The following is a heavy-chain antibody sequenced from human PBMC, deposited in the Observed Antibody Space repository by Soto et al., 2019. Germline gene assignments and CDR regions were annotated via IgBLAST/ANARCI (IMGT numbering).Heavy chain of an antibody. V-gene: IGHV3-23*01. CDR2: ISGSGGST. J-gene: IGHJ5*02. Sequence: PGGSLRLSCAASGFTFSSYAMSWVRQAPGKGLEWVSAISGSGGSTYYADSVKGRFTISRDDSKNTLYLQMNSLRAEDTAVYYCAKDLTTVTYGASYGNWFDPWGQGTLVTVSS. CDR1: GFTFSSYA. D-gene: IGHD4-17*01. CDR3: AKDLTTVTYGASYGNWFDP.